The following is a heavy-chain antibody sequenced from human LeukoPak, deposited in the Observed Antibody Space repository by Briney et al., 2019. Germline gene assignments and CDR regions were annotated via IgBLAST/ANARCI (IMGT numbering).Heavy chain of an antibody. CDR3: ARDRLITFGGVIGPPDY. J-gene: IGHJ4*02. Sequence: GGSLRLSCAASGFTFDDYGMSWVRQAPGKGLEWVAVISYDGSNKYYADSVKGRFTISRDNSKNTLYLQMNSLRAEDTAVYYCARDRLITFGGVIGPPDYWGQGTLVTVSS. CDR1: GFTFDDYG. D-gene: IGHD3-16*02. CDR2: ISYDGSNK. V-gene: IGHV3-30*03.